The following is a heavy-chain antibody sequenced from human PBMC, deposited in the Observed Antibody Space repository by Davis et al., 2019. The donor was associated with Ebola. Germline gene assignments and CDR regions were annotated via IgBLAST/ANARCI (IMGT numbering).Heavy chain of an antibody. V-gene: IGHV3-23*01. CDR1: GFTFSSYA. CDR2: ISGSGGST. D-gene: IGHD3-9*01. J-gene: IGHJ6*03. CDR3: AKDGESLRYFDWSSPMDV. Sequence: GESLKISCAASGFTFSSYAMSWVRQAPGKGLEWVSAISGSGGSTYYADSVKGRFTISRDNSKNTLYLQMNSLRAEDTAVYYCAKDGESLRYFDWSSPMDVWGKGTTVTVSS.